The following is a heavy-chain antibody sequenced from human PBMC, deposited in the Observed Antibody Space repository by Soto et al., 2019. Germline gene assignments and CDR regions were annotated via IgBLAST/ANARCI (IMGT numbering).Heavy chain of an antibody. D-gene: IGHD2-8*01. V-gene: IGHV3-23*01. Sequence: PGGSLRLSCAASGFTFSEYAMTWVRQAPGKGLEWVSVIGGAGSNIYYADSVEGRFTVSRDDSKNTLYLRMDSLRVEDTAVYYCAKVVVSRNGVYDTFEIWGTGTMVTVSS. J-gene: IGHJ3*02. CDR2: IGGAGSNI. CDR3: AKVVVSRNGVYDTFEI. CDR1: GFTFSEYA.